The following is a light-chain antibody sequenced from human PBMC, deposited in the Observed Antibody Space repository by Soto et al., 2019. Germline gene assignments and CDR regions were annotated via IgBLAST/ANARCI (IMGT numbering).Light chain of an antibody. CDR3: QQRSNWPPIT. CDR2: DAS. V-gene: IGKV3-11*01. Sequence: EVVLTQSPDTLSVSPGDRVTLSCRASQIVDINLAWYQQRPGQAPRLLIYDASNRATGIPARFSGSGSGTDFTLTISSLEPEDFAVYYCQQRSNWPPITFGQGTRLEI. CDR1: QIVDIN. J-gene: IGKJ5*01.